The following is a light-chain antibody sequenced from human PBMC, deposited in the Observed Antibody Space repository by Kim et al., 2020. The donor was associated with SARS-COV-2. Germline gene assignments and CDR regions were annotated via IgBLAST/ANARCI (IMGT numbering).Light chain of an antibody. CDR2: DNN. V-gene: IGLV1-51*01. CDR3: GTWDSSLSAVV. Sequence: GREGTNSCAGDSSNIGNIYVYWYQELPETAPQLLMYDNNKRPSGIPDRFSGSKSGTSAALGITGLQTEDEADYYCGTWDSSLSAVVFGGGTQLNIL. J-gene: IGLJ2*01. CDR1: SSNIGNIY.